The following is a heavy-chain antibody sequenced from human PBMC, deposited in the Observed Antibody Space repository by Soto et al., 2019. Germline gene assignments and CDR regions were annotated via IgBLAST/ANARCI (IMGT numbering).Heavy chain of an antibody. CDR2: INHSGST. V-gene: IGHV4-34*01. J-gene: IGHJ6*03. CDR3: AGTDRGEDQLPQNDYYYYYMDV. Sequence: SETLSLTCAVYGGSFSGHYWSWIRQPPGKGLEWIGEINHSGSTNYNPSLKSRVTISVDTSKNRFSLKLSSVTAADTAVYYCAGTDRGEDQLPQNDYYYYYMDVWGKGTTVTVSS. CDR1: GGSFSGHY. D-gene: IGHD2-2*01.